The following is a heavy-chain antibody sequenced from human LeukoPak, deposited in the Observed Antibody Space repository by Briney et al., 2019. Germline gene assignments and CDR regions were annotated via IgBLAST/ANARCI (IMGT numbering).Heavy chain of an antibody. CDR3: AKPHGYYIAYFDY. J-gene: IGHJ4*02. CDR2: IKQDGSEK. D-gene: IGHD3-3*01. Sequence: PGGSPRLSCAASGFTSGSYWMTWVRQAPGKGLEWVANIKQDGSEKYYVDSVKGRFTISRDNAKNSLYLQMNSLRAEDTAVYYCAKPHGYYIAYFDYWGQGTLVTVSS. V-gene: IGHV3-7*01. CDR1: GFTSGSYW.